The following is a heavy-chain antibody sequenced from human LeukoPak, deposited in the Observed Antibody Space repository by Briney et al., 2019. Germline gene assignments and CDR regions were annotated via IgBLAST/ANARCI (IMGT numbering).Heavy chain of an antibody. Sequence: PGGSLRLSCAASGFTFSSYWMSWVRQAPGKGLEWVAIIWYDGSNKYYADSVKGRFTISRDNSRNTLYLQMNSLRVEDTAVYYCARVVGSEGNWYVDYWGQGTLVTVSS. CDR3: ARVVGSEGNWYVDY. CDR1: GFTFSSYW. CDR2: IWYDGSNK. D-gene: IGHD1-1*01. J-gene: IGHJ4*02. V-gene: IGHV3-33*08.